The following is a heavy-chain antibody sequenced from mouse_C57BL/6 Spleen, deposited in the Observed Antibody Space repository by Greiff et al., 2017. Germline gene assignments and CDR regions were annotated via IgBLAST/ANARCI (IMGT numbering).Heavy chain of an antibody. CDR3: ASYYYGSSPYFDY. V-gene: IGHV1-64*01. Sequence: QVQLQQPGAELVKPGASVKLSCKASGYTFTSYWMHWVKQRPGQGLEWIGMIHPNSGSTNYNEKFKSKATLTVDKSSSTAYMQLSSLTSEDSAVYYCASYYYGSSPYFDYWGQGTTLTVSS. D-gene: IGHD1-1*01. J-gene: IGHJ2*01. CDR2: IHPNSGST. CDR1: GYTFTSYW.